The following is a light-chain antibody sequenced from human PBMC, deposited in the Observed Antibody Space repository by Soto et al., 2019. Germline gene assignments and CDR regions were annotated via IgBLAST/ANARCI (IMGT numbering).Light chain of an antibody. CDR3: QQFGGSSYT. Sequence: EIVVTQSPGALSLSPGDSATLSCRASHSVSSSYLAWYQQKPGQAPRLLIYSASSRATGIPDRFSGSGSGTDFTLTISRLEPEDSAVYYCQQFGGSSYTFGQGTKLEIK. CDR2: SAS. V-gene: IGKV3-20*01. J-gene: IGKJ2*01. CDR1: HSVSSSY.